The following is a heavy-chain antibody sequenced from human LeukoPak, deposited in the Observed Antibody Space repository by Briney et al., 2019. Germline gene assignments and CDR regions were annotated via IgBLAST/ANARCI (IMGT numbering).Heavy chain of an antibody. V-gene: IGHV3-30*02. D-gene: IGHD6-6*01. CDR1: GFTFSSYG. CDR2: IRYDGSNK. J-gene: IGHJ4*02. CDR3: AKARQLVPDY. Sequence: GGFLRLSCAASGFTFSSYGMHWVRQAPGKGLEWVAFIRYDGSNKYYADSVKGRFTISRDNSKNTLYLQMNSLRAEDTAVYYCAKARQLVPDYWGQGTLVTVSS.